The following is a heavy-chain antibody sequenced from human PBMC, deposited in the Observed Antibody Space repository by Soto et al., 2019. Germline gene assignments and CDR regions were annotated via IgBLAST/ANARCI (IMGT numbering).Heavy chain of an antibody. CDR1: GSSIGSSSYY. D-gene: IGHD4-17*01. CDR2: IYYSGST. Sequence: SETLSLTCTVSGSSIGSSSYYWGWIRQPPGKGLEWIGSIYYSGSTYYNPSLKSRVTISVDTSKNQFSLKLSSVTAADTAVYYCVTWGATVTAAAGFDYWGQGTLVTVSS. CDR3: VTWGATVTAAAGFDY. V-gene: IGHV4-39*07. J-gene: IGHJ4*02.